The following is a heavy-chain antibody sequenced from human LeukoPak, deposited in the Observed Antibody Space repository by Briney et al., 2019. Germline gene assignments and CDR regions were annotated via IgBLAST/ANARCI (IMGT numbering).Heavy chain of an antibody. J-gene: IGHJ5*02. CDR1: GGTFSSYA. CDR3: ARGVPTVAGTNNWFDP. Sequence: SVKVSCKASGGTFSSYAISWVRQAPGQGLEWMGGIIPIFGTANYAQKFQGRVTMTTDTSTSTAYMELRSLRSDDTAVYYCARGVPTVAGTNNWFDPWGQGTLVTVSS. CDR2: IIPIFGTA. V-gene: IGHV1-69*05. D-gene: IGHD6-19*01.